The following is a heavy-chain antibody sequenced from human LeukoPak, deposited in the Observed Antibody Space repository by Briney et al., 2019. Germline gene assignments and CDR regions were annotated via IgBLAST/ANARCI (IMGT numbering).Heavy chain of an antibody. D-gene: IGHD2-15*01. Sequence: SETLSLTCAVYGGSFSGYYWSWIRQPPGKGLEWIGEINHSGSTNYNPSLKSRVTISVDTSKNQFSLKLSSVTAADTAVYHCARLVVAATSYYYYYMDVWGKGTTVTVSS. V-gene: IGHV4-34*01. CDR3: ARLVVAATSYYYYYMDV. CDR2: INHSGST. J-gene: IGHJ6*03. CDR1: GGSFSGYY.